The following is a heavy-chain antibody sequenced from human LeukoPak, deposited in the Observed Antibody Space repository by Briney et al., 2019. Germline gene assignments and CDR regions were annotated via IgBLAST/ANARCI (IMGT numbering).Heavy chain of an antibody. Sequence: GGSLRLSCAASGFTVSTKYMSWVRQAPGKGLEWVSVIYSGGSTEYADSVKGRFTISRDNSKNTLYLQMNSLRAEDTAVYYCAKEGDSNYGIDYYYYMDVWGKGTTVTVSS. CDR2: IYSGGST. V-gene: IGHV3-66*01. CDR1: GFTVSTKY. CDR3: AKEGDSNYGIDYYYYMDV. J-gene: IGHJ6*03. D-gene: IGHD4-11*01.